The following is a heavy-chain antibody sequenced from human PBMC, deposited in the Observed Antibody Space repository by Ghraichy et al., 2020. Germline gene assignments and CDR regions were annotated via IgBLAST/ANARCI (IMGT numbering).Heavy chain of an antibody. CDR2: VNSDGSST. J-gene: IGHJ4*02. Sequence: GGSLRLSCAASGFTFSNYWMHWVRQAPGKGLVWVSRVNSDGSSTSYADFGKGRFTISRDNAKNTLYLQMISLRAEDTAVYYCARGPSPTFYYFDYWGQGALVTVSS. CDR1: GFTFSNYW. CDR3: ARGPSPTFYYFDY. V-gene: IGHV3-74*03.